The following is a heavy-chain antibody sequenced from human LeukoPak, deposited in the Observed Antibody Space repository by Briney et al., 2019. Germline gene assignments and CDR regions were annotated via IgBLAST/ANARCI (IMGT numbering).Heavy chain of an antibody. CDR3: AADLARVDSSSSFFDY. CDR2: IVVGSGNT. J-gene: IGHJ4*02. D-gene: IGHD6-6*01. CDR1: GFTFTSSA. Sequence: SVTVSCKASGFTFTSSAVQWVRQARGQRLEWIGWIVVGSGNTNYAQKFQERVTITRDMSTSTAYMELSSLRSEDTAVYYCAADLARVDSSSSFFDYWGQGTLVTVSS. V-gene: IGHV1-58*01.